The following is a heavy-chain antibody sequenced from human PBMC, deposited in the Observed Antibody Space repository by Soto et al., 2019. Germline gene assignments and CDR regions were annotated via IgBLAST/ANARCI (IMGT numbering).Heavy chain of an antibody. CDR2: IYYSGST. Sequence: SETLSLTCTVSGGSISSSNYYWGWIRHPPGKGLEWIGSIYYSGSTYYNPSLKSRVTISVDTSKNQFSLKLSSVTAADTAVYYCAALDVGGSYVYPFDPWGQGTLVTVSS. CDR3: AALDVGGSYVYPFDP. J-gene: IGHJ5*02. D-gene: IGHD1-26*01. V-gene: IGHV4-39*01. CDR1: GGSISSSNYY.